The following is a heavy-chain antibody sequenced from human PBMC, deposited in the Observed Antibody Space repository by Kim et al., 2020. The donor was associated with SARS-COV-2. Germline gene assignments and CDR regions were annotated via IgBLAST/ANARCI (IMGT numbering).Heavy chain of an antibody. CDR1: GFTFSSYA. Sequence: GGSLRLSCAASGFTFSSYAMHWVRQAPGKGLEWVAVISYDGSNKYYADSVKGRFTISRDNSKNTLYLQMNSLRAEDTAVYYCARDRAVLVPAALYYFDYWGQGTLVTVSS. CDR2: ISYDGSNK. V-gene: IGHV3-30*04. J-gene: IGHJ4*02. CDR3: ARDRAVLVPAALYYFDY. D-gene: IGHD2-2*01.